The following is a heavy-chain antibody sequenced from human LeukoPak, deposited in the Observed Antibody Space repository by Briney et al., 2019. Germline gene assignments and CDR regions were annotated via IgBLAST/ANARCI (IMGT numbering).Heavy chain of an antibody. V-gene: IGHV4-31*03. J-gene: IGHJ6*03. CDR1: GVSISSGGYY. CDR2: IYYSGST. Sequence: SETLSLTCTVSGVSISSGGYYWSWIRQHPGKGLEWIGYIYYSGSTYYNPSLKSRVTISVDTSKNQFSLKLSSVTAADTAVYYCARARPAYCGGDCNYYYYYYYMDVWGKGTTVTVSS. D-gene: IGHD2-21*02. CDR3: ARARPAYCGGDCNYYYYYYYMDV.